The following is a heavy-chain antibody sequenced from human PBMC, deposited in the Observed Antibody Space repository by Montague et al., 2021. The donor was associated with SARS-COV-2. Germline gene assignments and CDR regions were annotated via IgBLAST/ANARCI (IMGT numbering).Heavy chain of an antibody. D-gene: IGHD3-10*01. CDR3: VTLRDYGSGSYYDV. Sequence: SRRLSCAASAFTVGSYDLHWVRQDIGKRLEWVSAITTDGDTFYPDSVKGRFTVSRDFAKNSLSLQMNSLRTGDTAVYYCVTLRDYGSGSYYDVWGQGTTVTVSS. J-gene: IGHJ6*02. CDR1: AFTVGSYD. CDR2: ITTDGDT. V-gene: IGHV3-13*01.